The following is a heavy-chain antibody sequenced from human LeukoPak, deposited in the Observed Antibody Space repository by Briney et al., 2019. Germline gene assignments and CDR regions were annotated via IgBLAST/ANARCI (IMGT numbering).Heavy chain of an antibody. V-gene: IGHV3-11*04. J-gene: IGHJ3*02. CDR3: ARDLSVAGTRSNAFDI. CDR2: ISSSGSTI. D-gene: IGHD6-19*01. Sequence: EGSLRLSCAASGFTFSDYYMSWIRQAPGKGLEWASYISSSGSTIYYADSVKGRFTISRDNAKNSLYLQMNSLRAEDTAVYYCARDLSVAGTRSNAFDIWGQGTMVTVSS. CDR1: GFTFSDYY.